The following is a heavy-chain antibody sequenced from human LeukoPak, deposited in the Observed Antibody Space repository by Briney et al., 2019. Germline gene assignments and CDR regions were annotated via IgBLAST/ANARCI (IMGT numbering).Heavy chain of an antibody. D-gene: IGHD6-13*01. V-gene: IGHV4-61*10. CDR1: GGSISSGTYY. CDR3: ARTGYSSSWQEIRYYYYMDV. CDR2: IYYSGST. J-gene: IGHJ6*03. Sequence: SETLSLTCTVSGGSISSGTYYWSWIRQPAGKGLEWIGYIYYSGSTNYNPSLKSRVTISVDTPKKQFSLKLSSVTAADTAVYYCARTGYSSSWQEIRYYYYMDVWGKGTTVTVSS.